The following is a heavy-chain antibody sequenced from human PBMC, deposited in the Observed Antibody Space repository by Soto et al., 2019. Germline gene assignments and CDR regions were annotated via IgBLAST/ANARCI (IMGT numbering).Heavy chain of an antibody. CDR3: LMHYYDSSGYYVDY. CDR1: GGSISSYY. Sequence: SETLSLTCTVSGGSISSYYWSWIRQPPGKGLEWIGYIYYSGSTNYNPSLKSRVTISVDTSKNQFSLKLSSVTAADTAVYYCLMHYYDSSGYYVDYWGQGTLVTVSS. D-gene: IGHD3-22*01. J-gene: IGHJ4*02. V-gene: IGHV4-59*01. CDR2: IYYSGST.